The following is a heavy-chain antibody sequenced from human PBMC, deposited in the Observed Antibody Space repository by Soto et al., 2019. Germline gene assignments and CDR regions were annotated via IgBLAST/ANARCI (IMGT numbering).Heavy chain of an antibody. V-gene: IGHV1-3*05. J-gene: IGHJ4*02. CDR2: INAGNGNT. D-gene: IGHD6-19*01. CDR1: GYTFTGYA. Sequence: QVQVAQSGAEEKKPGASVKVSCTASGYTFTGYAMHWVRQAPGQRREWMGWINAGNGNTKYSQKFQGRVTITRDTSARTADVELISVRSEDTAVYYCARAVAVPADFDYWGQGTLVTVSS. CDR3: ARAVAVPADFDY.